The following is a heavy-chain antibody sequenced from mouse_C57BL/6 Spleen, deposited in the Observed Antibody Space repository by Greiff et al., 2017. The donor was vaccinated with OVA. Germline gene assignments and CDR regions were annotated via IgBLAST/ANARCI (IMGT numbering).Heavy chain of an antibody. D-gene: IGHD1-1*01. Sequence: QVQLQQPGAELVKPGASVKMSCKASGYTFTSYWITWVKQRPRQGLEWIGDIYPGSGSTNYNEKFKSKATLTVDTSSSTAYMQLSSLTSEDSAVYYCARSTTVVAKNYFDYWGQGTTLTVSS. V-gene: IGHV1-55*01. J-gene: IGHJ2*01. CDR3: ARSTTVVAKNYFDY. CDR1: GYTFTSYW. CDR2: IYPGSGST.